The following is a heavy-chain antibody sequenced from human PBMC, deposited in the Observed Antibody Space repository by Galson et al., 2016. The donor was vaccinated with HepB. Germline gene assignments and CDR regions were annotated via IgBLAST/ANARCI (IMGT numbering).Heavy chain of an antibody. CDR1: GFTFSSST. V-gene: IGHV3-30*03. Sequence: SLRLSCAASGFTFSSSTIHWVRQAPGRGLEWVGVISFDGSNKFYAESVKGRFTLSRDNSKNTVELQMNSLRGDDTAVYYCTRAEITIDAFDIWGPGTTVTVSS. CDR2: ISFDGSNK. CDR3: TRAEITIDAFDI. J-gene: IGHJ3*02. D-gene: IGHD1-14*01.